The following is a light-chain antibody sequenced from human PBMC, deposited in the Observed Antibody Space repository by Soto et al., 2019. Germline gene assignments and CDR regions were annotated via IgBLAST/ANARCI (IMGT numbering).Light chain of an antibody. Sequence: DIQLTQSPSFLSASVGDRVTITCRASQGISSYLGWYQQKPGKAPKLLIYAASTLESGVPSRFSGSGSGTEFTLTISSLQLVFVATYYYKQYNRYPWPLGQWTKV. J-gene: IGKJ1*01. V-gene: IGKV1-9*01. CDR1: QGISSY. CDR3: KQYNRYPWP. CDR2: AAS.